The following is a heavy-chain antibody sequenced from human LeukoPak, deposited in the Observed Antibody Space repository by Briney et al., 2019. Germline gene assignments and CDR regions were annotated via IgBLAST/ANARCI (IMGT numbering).Heavy chain of an antibody. V-gene: IGHV4-4*07. D-gene: IGHD2-2*01. CDR2: IYTSGST. J-gene: IGHJ6*02. CDR1: GGSISSYY. CDR3: ARSDIVVVPAAYYYYGMDV. Sequence: SETLSLTCTVSGGSISSYYWSWIRQPAGKGLEWIGRIYTSGSTNYNPSLKSRATMSVDTSKNQFSLKLSSVTAADTAVYYCARSDIVVVPAAYYYYGMDVWGQGTTVTVSS.